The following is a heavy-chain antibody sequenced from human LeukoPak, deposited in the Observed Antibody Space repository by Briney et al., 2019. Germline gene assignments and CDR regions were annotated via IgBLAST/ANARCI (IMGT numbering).Heavy chain of an antibody. Sequence: GGSLSLSCAASGFTFSSYVMHWVRQAPGKGLEWVAVISYDGSNKYYADSVKGRFTISRDNSKNTLYLQMNSLKTEDTAVYYCTTGKYRGQGTLVTVSS. J-gene: IGHJ4*02. CDR2: ISYDGSNK. CDR1: GFTFSSYV. CDR3: TTGKY. V-gene: IGHV3-30-3*01.